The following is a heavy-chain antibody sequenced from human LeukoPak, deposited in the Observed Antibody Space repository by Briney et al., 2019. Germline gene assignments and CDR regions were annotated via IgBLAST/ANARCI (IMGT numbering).Heavy chain of an antibody. CDR3: PKGQDIVVVPAAKKYYYYYGMDV. CDR1: GCTFSSYA. J-gene: IGHJ6*02. CDR2: SSGSGGST. D-gene: IGHD2-2*01. Sequence: PGGSLTPSCAASGCTFSSYAMSWVRQAPGKGLEWVSASSGSGGSTYYADSVKRRFTISRDDCKNQLYLQMNSLRAEDTAVYYCPKGQDIVVVPAAKKYYYYYGMDVWGQGTTVTVSS. V-gene: IGHV3-23*01.